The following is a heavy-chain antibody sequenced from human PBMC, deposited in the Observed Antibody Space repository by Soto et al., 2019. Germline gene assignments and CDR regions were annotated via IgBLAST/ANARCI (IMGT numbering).Heavy chain of an antibody. V-gene: IGHV3-15*01. J-gene: IGHJ6*02. CDR1: GFSFSNAW. CDR2: IKSKTDAGTT. CDR3: TTARSTVVTPYYYYGMDV. Sequence: PGGSLRLCCAPSGFSFSNAWLSWVRQGPGKRLEWVRRIKSKTDAGTTDYAAPVKGRFTISRDDSKNTLYLQLKSLKTEDTAVYYCTTARSTVVTPYYYYGMDVWGQGTTVTVSS. D-gene: IGHD2-21*02.